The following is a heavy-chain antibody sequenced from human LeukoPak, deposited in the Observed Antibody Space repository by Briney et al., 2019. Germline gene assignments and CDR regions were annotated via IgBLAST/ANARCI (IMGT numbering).Heavy chain of an antibody. J-gene: IGHJ3*02. CDR1: GFTFSSYG. D-gene: IGHD1/OR15-1a*01. V-gene: IGHV3-30*02. CDR3: ARTSYDAFEI. Sequence: GGSLRLSCAASGFTFSSYGMHWVRQAPGKGLEWVAFIRYDGSNKYYADSVKGRYTISRDNSKNTLYLQMNSLRAEDTAVYYCARTSYDAFEIWGQGTMVTVSS. CDR2: IRYDGSNK.